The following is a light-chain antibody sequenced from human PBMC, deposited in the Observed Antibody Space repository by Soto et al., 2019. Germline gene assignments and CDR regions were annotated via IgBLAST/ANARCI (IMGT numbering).Light chain of an antibody. CDR1: QSVNSNY. V-gene: IGKV3-20*01. CDR2: GAS. CDR3: QEYGSSPMYT. J-gene: IGKJ2*01. Sequence: IVLTQSPGTLSLSPGERATLSCRASQSVNSNYLAWYQQKSGQAPRLLIYGASSRATGIPDRFSGRGSGTDFTLTISRLEPEDFAVYYCQEYGSSPMYTFGQGTKLEMK.